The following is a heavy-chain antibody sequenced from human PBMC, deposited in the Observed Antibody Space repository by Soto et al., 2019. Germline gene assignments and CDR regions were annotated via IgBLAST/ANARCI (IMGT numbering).Heavy chain of an antibody. Sequence: PSETLSLTCAVYGESFSGHIWTWIRQTPGKGLQWIGQINHSGSASYNPSLKSRVTISVHTSNSQFSLELSSVTAAETAVYYCARGLITGSHYSGGWYYFDSWGQVT. J-gene: IGHJ4*02. CDR1: GESFSGHI. V-gene: IGHV4-34*01. CDR3: ARGLITGSHYSGGWYYFDS. CDR2: INHSGSA. D-gene: IGHD6-19*01.